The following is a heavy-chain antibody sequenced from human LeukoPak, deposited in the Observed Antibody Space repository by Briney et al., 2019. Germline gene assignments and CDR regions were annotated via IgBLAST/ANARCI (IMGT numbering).Heavy chain of an antibody. CDR3: TRPYDFWSGYSTVDY. Sequence: GGSLRLSCTASGFTFGDYAMSWVRQAPGKGLEWVGFIRSKAYGGTTEYAASVKGGFTISRDDSKSVAYLQMNSLKTEDTAVYYCTRPYDFWSGYSTVDYWGQGTLVTVSS. V-gene: IGHV3-49*04. CDR1: GFTFGDYA. D-gene: IGHD3-3*01. J-gene: IGHJ4*02. CDR2: IRSKAYGGTT.